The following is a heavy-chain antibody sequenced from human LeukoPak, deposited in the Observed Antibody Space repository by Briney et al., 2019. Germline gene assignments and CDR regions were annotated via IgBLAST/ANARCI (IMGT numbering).Heavy chain of an antibody. D-gene: IGHD1-7*01. CDR3: AKDGYPNSAGTTYFEY. V-gene: IGHV3-23*01. J-gene: IGHJ4*02. Sequence: GGSLRLSCAAPGFTFSSYAMSWVRRAPGKGLEWVSAIRGSGGNTYYADSVKGRFTISRDNSKNTLYLQMNSLRAEDTAVYYCAKDGYPNSAGTTYFEYWGQGTLVTVSS. CDR2: IRGSGGNT. CDR1: GFTFSSYA.